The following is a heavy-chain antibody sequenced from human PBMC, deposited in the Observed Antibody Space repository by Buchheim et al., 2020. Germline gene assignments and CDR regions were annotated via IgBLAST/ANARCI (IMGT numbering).Heavy chain of an antibody. J-gene: IGHJ4*02. CDR1: GDSFTSYW. CDR2: IYPGDSDT. Sequence: EVQVVQSGAEVKKPGESLKISCKVSGDSFTSYWIGWVRQMPGKGLEWMGIIYPGDSDTRYSPSFQGQVTISADKSISAAYPQWTSLKASDTAMYYCARHLGYCTSTTCYHRLDNWGQGTL. V-gene: IGHV5-51*01. D-gene: IGHD2-2*01. CDR3: ARHLGYCTSTTCYHRLDN.